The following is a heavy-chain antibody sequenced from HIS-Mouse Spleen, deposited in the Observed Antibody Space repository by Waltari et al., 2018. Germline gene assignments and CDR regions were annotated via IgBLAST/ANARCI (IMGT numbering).Heavy chain of an antibody. CDR2: IYHSGGT. CDR3: ARVKT. CDR1: VYPTTSGYN. V-gene: IGHV4-38-2*02. J-gene: IGHJ5*02. Sequence: QVKRRGSGPGLLKPSETLSLPCPVPVYPTTSGYNWGWIRQPPGKGLEWIGSIYHSGGTYYNPSLKSRVTISVDTSKNQFSLKLSSVTAADTAVYYCARVKTWGQGTLVTVSS.